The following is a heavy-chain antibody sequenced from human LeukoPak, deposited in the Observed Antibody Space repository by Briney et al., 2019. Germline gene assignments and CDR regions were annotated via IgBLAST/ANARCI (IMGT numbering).Heavy chain of an antibody. CDR3: AKSLGIVVVTANFDS. D-gene: IGHD2-21*02. CDR1: GFSFSSHG. J-gene: IGHJ4*02. CDR2: ISGSGGTT. V-gene: IGHV3-23*01. Sequence: GGTLRLSCAASGFSFSSHGMSWVRQAPGKGLEWVSTISGSGGTTYDADSVKGRFTISRDNSKNTLYLQMNSLRAEDTAVYYCAKSLGIVVVTANFDSWGQGTLVSVSS.